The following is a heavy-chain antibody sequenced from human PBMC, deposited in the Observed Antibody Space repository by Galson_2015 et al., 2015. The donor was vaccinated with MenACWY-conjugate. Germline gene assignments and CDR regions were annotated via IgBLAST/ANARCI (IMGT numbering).Heavy chain of an antibody. CDR2: ISYDGSDQ. J-gene: IGHJ3*01. V-gene: IGHV3-30*14. CDR3: ARGIWGSYANASDV. CDR1: GFTFSSHA. D-gene: IGHD3-16*01. Sequence: SLRLACAASGFTFSSHAMHWVRQTPGKGLEWVALISYDGSDQYYADSVKGRFTISRDKSKNTLSLQMNSLRTDDTAVYYCARGIWGSYANASDVWGQGTMVTVFS.